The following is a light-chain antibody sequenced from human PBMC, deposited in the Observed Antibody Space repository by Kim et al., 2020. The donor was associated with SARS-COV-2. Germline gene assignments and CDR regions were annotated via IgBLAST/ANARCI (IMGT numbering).Light chain of an antibody. CDR1: ELEDKH. V-gene: IGLV3-1*01. CDR3: QAWDSSTAV. CDR2: QDI. Sequence: LSPGQTASCTCSGHELEDKHAYWYQQKPGQSPVLVIYQDIKRPSGIPGRFSGSNSGNTVTLTISGTQSMDEADYYCQAWDSSTAVFGGGTQLTVL. J-gene: IGLJ3*02.